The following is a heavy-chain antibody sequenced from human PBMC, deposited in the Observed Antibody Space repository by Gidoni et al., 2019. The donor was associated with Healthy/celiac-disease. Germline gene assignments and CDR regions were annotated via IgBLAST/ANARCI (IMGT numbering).Heavy chain of an antibody. CDR2: IIPIFGTA. J-gene: IGHJ4*02. CDR3: ARAPHYDFWSGSTVYYFDY. D-gene: IGHD3-3*01. CDR1: GGTFSSYA. Sequence: QVQLVQSGAEVKKPGSSVKVSCKASGGTFSSYAISWVRQAPGQGLEWMGGIIPIFGTANYAQKFQGRVTITADKSTSTAYMELSSLRSEDTAVYYCARAPHYDFWSGSTVYYFDYWGQGTLVTVSS. V-gene: IGHV1-69*06.